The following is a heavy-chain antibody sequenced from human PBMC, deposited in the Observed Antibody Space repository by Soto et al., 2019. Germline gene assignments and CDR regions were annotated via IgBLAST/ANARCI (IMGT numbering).Heavy chain of an antibody. D-gene: IGHD5-18*01. Sequence: GGSLRLSCAASGFPFSIYAMSWVRQSPGKGLEWVSPISVSGGSTYYADSVKGRFTISRDNSKNTLYLQMNSLRAEDTAVYYCAKVDTAHSDYSLDVWGQGTSVTFSS. J-gene: IGHJ6*02. CDR1: GFPFSIYA. CDR2: ISVSGGST. CDR3: AKVDTAHSDYSLDV. V-gene: IGHV3-23*01.